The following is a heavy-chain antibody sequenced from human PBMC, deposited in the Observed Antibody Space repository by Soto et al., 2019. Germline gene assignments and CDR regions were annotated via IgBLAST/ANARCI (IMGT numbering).Heavy chain of an antibody. D-gene: IGHD2-15*01. CDR3: AKGDVVVVAATQSDY. J-gene: IGHJ4*02. Sequence: GGSLRLSCAASGFTFSSYGMHWVRQAPGKGLEWVAVISYDGSNKYYADSVKGRFTISRDNSKNTLYLQMNSLRAEDTAVYYCAKGDVVVVAATQSDYWGQGTLVTVSS. V-gene: IGHV3-30*18. CDR2: ISYDGSNK. CDR1: GFTFSSYG.